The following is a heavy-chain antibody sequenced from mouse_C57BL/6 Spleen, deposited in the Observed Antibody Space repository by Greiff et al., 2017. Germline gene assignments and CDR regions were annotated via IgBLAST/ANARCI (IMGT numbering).Heavy chain of an antibody. CDR2: ISSGGSYT. Sequence: EVQRVESGGDLVKPGGSLKLSCAASGFTFSSYGMSWVRQTPDKRLEWVATISSGGSYTYYPDSVKGRFTISRDNAKNTLYLQMSSLKSEDTAMYYCARHGDYPKKTYFDYWGQGTTLTVSS. D-gene: IGHD2-4*01. CDR3: ARHGDYPKKTYFDY. J-gene: IGHJ2*01. CDR1: GFTFSSYG. V-gene: IGHV5-6*01.